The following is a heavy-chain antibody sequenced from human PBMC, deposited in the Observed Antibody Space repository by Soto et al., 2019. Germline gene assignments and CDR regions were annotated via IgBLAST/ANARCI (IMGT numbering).Heavy chain of an antibody. CDR3: GKYSDYGDHRDWFDP. Sequence: QVQLVESGGGVVYPGGSLRLSCTASGFSFSSYGVHWVRQAPGKGLEWVAVISYHGVNKYYADSVNGRFTISRDKSKNMVCLQMNSLTVEDTAVYYCGKYSDYGDHRDWFDPWGQGTLVTVSS. CDR2: ISYHGVNK. D-gene: IGHD4-17*01. V-gene: IGHV3-30*18. J-gene: IGHJ5*02. CDR1: GFSFSSYG.